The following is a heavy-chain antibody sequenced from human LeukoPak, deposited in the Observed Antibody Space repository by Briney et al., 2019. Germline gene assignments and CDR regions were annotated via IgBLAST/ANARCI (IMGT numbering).Heavy chain of an antibody. V-gene: IGHV4-39*02. CDR3: ARLGGYSYGYSGALDI. CDR2: IYYSAST. J-gene: IGHJ3*02. CDR1: GGSISSSSYY. D-gene: IGHD5-18*01. Sequence: PSETLSLTCTVSGGSISSSSYYWGWIRQPPGKGLEWIGNIYYSASTYYNPSLRSRVSISVDTSKKHFPLRLSSVTAADTAVYYCARLGGYSYGYSGALDIWGQGTMVTVSS.